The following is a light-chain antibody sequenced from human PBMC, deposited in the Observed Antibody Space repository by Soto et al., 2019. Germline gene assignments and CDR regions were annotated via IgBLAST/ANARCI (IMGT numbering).Light chain of an antibody. Sequence: EIVMTQSPAPLSVSPGERATLSCRASQSVSSNLAWYQLKPGQAPRLLIYAASTRATGIPARFSASGSGTEFTLTISSLQSEDFAVYYCQQYNNWPYTFGQGTKLEIK. CDR1: QSVSSN. J-gene: IGKJ2*01. CDR3: QQYNNWPYT. CDR2: AAS. V-gene: IGKV3-15*01.